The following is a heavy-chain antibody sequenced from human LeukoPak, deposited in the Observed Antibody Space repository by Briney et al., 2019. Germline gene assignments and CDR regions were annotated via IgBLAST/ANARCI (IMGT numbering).Heavy chain of an antibody. CDR1: RFTFSSYG. Sequence: GGSLRLSCAASRFTFSSYGMHRVRQAPGKGLEWVSSISGSISGSGGSTYYADSVKGRFTISRDNSKNTLYLQMNNLRADDTAIYYCANQYFEYWGQGTRVTVSS. CDR3: ANQYFEY. V-gene: IGHV3-23*01. CDR2: ISGSISGSGGST. J-gene: IGHJ4*02.